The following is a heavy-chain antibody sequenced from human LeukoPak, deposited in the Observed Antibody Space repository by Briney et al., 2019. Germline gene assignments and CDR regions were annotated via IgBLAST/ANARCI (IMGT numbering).Heavy chain of an antibody. D-gene: IGHD1-26*01. J-gene: IGHJ4*02. CDR2: ISRSGSTK. CDR3: ARDQYSGRRDFDY. CDR1: GFTFSDYN. V-gene: IGHV3-11*04. Sequence: GGSLRLSCAASGFTFSDYNMRWIRQAPGKGLEWVSSISRSGSTKYYADSVKGRFTISRDSAKNSLYLQMNSLRAEDTAVYYCARDQYSGRRDFDYWGQGTLVTVSS.